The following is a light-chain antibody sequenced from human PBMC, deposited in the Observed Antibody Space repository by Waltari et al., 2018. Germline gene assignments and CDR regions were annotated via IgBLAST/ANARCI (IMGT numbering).Light chain of an antibody. CDR2: EVS. Sequence: EIVMIQSPLSLSVTPGQSASISCKSSQSLLHSDGKTYLNWYLQKPGQPPHLLIHEVSKRFSGGPDRFSGGGSGTDFTLKISRVEAEDVGIYYCMQTTLLPLTFGGGTKVEIK. CDR3: MQTTLLPLT. V-gene: IGKV2D-29*01. CDR1: QSLLHSDGKTY. J-gene: IGKJ4*01.